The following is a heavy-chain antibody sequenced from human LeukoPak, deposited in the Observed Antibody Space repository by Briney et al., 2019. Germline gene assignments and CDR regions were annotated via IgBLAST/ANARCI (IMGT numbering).Heavy chain of an antibody. V-gene: IGHV4-59*08. CDR2: IYYRGST. D-gene: IGHD3-3*01. CDR3: ARILTIFGVVIPSYYFDY. J-gene: IGHJ4*02. Sequence: SETLSLTCSVSGVSFTTYYWTWIRQSPGKGLEWIGDIYYRGSTYYNPSLKSRVTISVDTSKNQFSLKLSSVTAADTAVYYCARILTIFGVVIPSYYFDYWGQGTLVTVSS. CDR1: GVSFTTYY.